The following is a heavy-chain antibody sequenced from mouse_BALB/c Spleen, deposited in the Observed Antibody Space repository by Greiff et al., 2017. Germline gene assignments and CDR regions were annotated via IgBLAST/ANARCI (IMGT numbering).Heavy chain of an antibody. CDR3: AREGMYGNYLFAY. V-gene: IGHV5-6-5*01. D-gene: IGHD2-10*02. CDR2: ISSGGST. CDR1: GFTFSSYA. J-gene: IGHJ3*01. Sequence: EVQGVESGGGLVKPGGSLKLSCAASGFTFSSYAMSWVRQTPEKRLEWVASISSGGSTYYPDSVKGRFTISRDNARNILYLQMSSLRSEDTAMYYCAREGMYGNYLFAYWGQGTLVTVSA.